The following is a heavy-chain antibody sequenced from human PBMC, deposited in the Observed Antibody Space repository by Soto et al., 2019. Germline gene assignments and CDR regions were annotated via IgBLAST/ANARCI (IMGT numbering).Heavy chain of an antibody. Sequence: ASVKVSCKASGYTFTSYGISWVRQAPGQGLEWMGWISAYNGNTNYAQKLQGRVTMTTDTSTSTAYMELRSLRSDDTAVYYCARDSRYYDFWSGYYGFDYWGQGTLVTVSS. V-gene: IGHV1-18*01. CDR1: GYTFTSYG. J-gene: IGHJ4*02. CDR2: ISAYNGNT. D-gene: IGHD3-3*01. CDR3: ARDSRYYDFWSGYYGFDY.